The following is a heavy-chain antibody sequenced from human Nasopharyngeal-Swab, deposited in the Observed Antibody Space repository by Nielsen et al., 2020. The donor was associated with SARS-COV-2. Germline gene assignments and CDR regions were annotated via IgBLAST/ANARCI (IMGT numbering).Heavy chain of an antibody. CDR3: ARDFHIVVVPASLDY. D-gene: IGHD2-2*01. CDR1: GFTFSSYW. V-gene: IGHV3-7*01. Sequence: GGSPRLSCAASGFTFSSYWMSWVSQAPGKGLEWVANIKQDGSEKYYVDSVKGRFTISRDNAKNSLYLQMNSLRAEDTAVYYCARDFHIVVVPASLDYWGQGTLVTVSS. J-gene: IGHJ4*02. CDR2: IKQDGSEK.